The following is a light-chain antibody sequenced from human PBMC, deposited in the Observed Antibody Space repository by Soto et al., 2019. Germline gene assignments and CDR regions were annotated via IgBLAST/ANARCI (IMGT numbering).Light chain of an antibody. CDR3: EQGYSSPYI. Sequence: DIQMTQSPSSLSASVGDRVTITCRASQSIRNYVNWYQQKPGKAPKFLIYVASTVQIGVPSRFSGSGSGTDFTLTISSLQPEDFPTYYCEQGYSSPYICGPGTKLESK. CDR1: QSIRNY. J-gene: IGKJ2*01. V-gene: IGKV1-39*01. CDR2: VAS.